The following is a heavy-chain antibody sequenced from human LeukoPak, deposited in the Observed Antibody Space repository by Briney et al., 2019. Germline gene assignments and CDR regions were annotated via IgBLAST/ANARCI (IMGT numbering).Heavy chain of an antibody. J-gene: IGHJ4*02. Sequence: GGSLRLSCAASGFTFSSYSMNWVRQAPGKGLEWVSYISSSSSTIYYADSVKGRFTISRDNAKNSLYLQMNSLRAEDTAVYYCARGSIHFWSGYYSDYWGQGTLVTVSS. V-gene: IGHV3-48*01. CDR1: GFTFSSYS. D-gene: IGHD3-3*02. CDR3: ARGSIHFWSGYYSDY. CDR2: ISSSSSTI.